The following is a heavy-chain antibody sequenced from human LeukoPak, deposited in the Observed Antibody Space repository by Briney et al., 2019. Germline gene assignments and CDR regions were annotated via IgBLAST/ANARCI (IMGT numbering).Heavy chain of an antibody. Sequence: GGSLRLSCEASGFTFSIYAMTWVHQAPGKGLEWVSTFTNHHTTYYTDSVKGRFTISRDNSKNTLYLQMDSVRPEDTAVYYCAKEGYDILTGYRTNWFDPWGQGTLVTVSS. CDR1: GFTFSIYA. CDR2: FTNHHTT. D-gene: IGHD3-9*01. J-gene: IGHJ5*02. CDR3: AKEGYDILTGYRTNWFDP. V-gene: IGHV3-23*01.